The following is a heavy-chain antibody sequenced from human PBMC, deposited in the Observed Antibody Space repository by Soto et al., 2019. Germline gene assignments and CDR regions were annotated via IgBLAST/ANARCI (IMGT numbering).Heavy chain of an antibody. CDR1: GFIFSDYY. J-gene: IGHJ4*02. CDR2: ISGSGSYT. Sequence: QVQLVESGGGLVKPGGSLRLSCAASGFIFSDYYMSWIRQAPGKGLQWLSYISGSGSYTNYADSVQGRFSISRDNAKKSLFLQMNSLGAEDTAVYYCARVAYRSSWYEVDYWGQGTLVTVSS. D-gene: IGHD6-19*01. V-gene: IGHV3-11*06. CDR3: ARVAYRSSWYEVDY.